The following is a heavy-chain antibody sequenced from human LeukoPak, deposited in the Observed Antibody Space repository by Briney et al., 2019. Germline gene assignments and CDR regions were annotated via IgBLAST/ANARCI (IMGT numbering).Heavy chain of an antibody. V-gene: IGHV4-34*09. CDR2: INHSGST. J-gene: IGHJ6*02. Sequence: SETLSLTCAVYGGSFSGYYWGWIRQPPGKGLEWIGEINHSGSTNYNPSLKSRVTISVDTSKNQFSLKLSSVTAADTAVYYCARAQTVLRFLEWLSNGMDVWGQGTTVTVSS. D-gene: IGHD3-3*01. CDR1: GGSFSGYY. CDR3: ARAQTVLRFLEWLSNGMDV.